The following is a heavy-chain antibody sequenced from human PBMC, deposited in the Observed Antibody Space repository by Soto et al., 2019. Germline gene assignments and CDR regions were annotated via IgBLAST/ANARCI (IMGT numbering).Heavy chain of an antibody. CDR2: INHSGST. CDR1: GGSFSGYY. V-gene: IGHV4-34*01. D-gene: IGHD5-12*01. CDR3: ARGKLSNTRRGHSGYDSKQGRVTTAFDY. Sequence: QVQLQQWGAGLLKPSETLSLTCAVYGGSFSGYYWSWLRQRPGKGLERYGEINHSGSTNYNPSLKSRVTRSVDTSMNQFYLKRSSVPAADTAVYYCARGKLSNTRRGHSGYDSKQGRVTTAFDYWGQGTLVTVSS. J-gene: IGHJ4*02.